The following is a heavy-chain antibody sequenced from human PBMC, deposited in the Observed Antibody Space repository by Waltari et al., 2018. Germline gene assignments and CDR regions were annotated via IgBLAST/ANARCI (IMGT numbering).Heavy chain of an antibody. CDR2: IWYDGET. V-gene: IGHV4-59*11. J-gene: IGHJ1*01. Sequence: QVRLQESGPGLVKPSGTLSLTCTVSNGSISRHYWSWIRQPPGKGLEWIGYIWYDGETTYSSTIKGRVTISVDTSKNQLFLSLSSVTAADTARYSCAKGGGAGATFRHWGQGTLVTVSS. CDR3: AKGGGAGATFRH. D-gene: IGHD1-26*01. CDR1: NGSISRHY.